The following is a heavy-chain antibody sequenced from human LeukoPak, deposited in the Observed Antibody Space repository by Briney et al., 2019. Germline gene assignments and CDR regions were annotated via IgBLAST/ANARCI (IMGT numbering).Heavy chain of an antibody. V-gene: IGHV3-21*01. CDR2: ISSSSYI. D-gene: IGHD3-10*01. Sequence: GGSLRLSCAASGFTFITYSMNWVRQAPGKGLEWVSSISSSSYIYYADSVRGRFTISRDNPKNSLYLQMNSLRAEDTAVYYCARVALVSGPSYGSESEAADYWGQGTLVTVSS. CDR1: GFTFITYS. CDR3: ARVALVSGPSYGSESEAADY. J-gene: IGHJ4*02.